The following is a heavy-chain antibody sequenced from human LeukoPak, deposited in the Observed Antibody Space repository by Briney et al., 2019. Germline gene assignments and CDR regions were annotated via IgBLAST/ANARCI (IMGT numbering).Heavy chain of an antibody. CDR1: GFTFSSYG. V-gene: IGHV3-23*01. Sequence: GGTLRLSCAASGFTFSSYGMSWVRQAPGKGLEWVSAISGSGGSTYYADSVKGRFTISRDNSKNTLYLQMNSLRAEDTAVFYCARVDSSSRYFDYWGQGTLVTVSS. D-gene: IGHD6-13*01. CDR3: ARVDSSSRYFDY. J-gene: IGHJ4*02. CDR2: ISGSGGST.